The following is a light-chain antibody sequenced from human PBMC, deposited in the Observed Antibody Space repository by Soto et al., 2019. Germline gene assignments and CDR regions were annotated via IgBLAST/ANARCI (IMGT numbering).Light chain of an antibody. Sequence: QSVLTQPPSVSGAPGQRVTISCTGSSYNIGAGYDVHWYQQLPGTAPKLLIYGNINRPSGVPDRFSGSKSGTSASLAITGLQAEDEADYYCQSYDSSRSADDVYGTGTKVTVL. V-gene: IGLV1-40*01. J-gene: IGLJ1*01. CDR1: SYNIGAGYD. CDR2: GNI. CDR3: QSYDSSRSADDV.